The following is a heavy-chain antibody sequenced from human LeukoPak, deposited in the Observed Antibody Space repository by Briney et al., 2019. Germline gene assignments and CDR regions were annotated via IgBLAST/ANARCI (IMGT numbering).Heavy chain of an antibody. V-gene: IGHV1-18*04. CDR1: GYTFTSYG. Sequence: ASVKVSCKASGYTFTSYGISWVRQAPGQGLEWMGWISAYNGNTNYAQKLQGRVTMTTDTSTSTAYMELRSLRSDDTAVYYCARRHYDILTGSESGMDVWGKGTTVTVST. J-gene: IGHJ6*04. D-gene: IGHD3-9*01. CDR3: ARRHYDILTGSESGMDV. CDR2: ISAYNGNT.